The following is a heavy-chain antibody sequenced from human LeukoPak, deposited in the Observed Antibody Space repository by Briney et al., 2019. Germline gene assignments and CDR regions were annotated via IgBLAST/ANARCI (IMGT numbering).Heavy chain of an antibody. CDR1: GGSFSGYY. D-gene: IGHD3-10*01. CDR2: INHSGST. V-gene: IGHV4-34*01. Sequence: TSETLSLTCAVYGGSFSGYYWSWIRQPPGKGLEWIGEINHSGSTNYNPSLKSRVTISVDTSKNQFSLKLSSVPAADTAVYYCARGITMVRKVFDPWGQGTLVTVSS. CDR3: ARGITMVRKVFDP. J-gene: IGHJ5*02.